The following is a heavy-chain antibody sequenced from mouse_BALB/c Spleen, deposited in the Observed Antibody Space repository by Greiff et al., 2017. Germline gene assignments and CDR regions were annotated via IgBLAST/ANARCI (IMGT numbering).Heavy chain of an antibody. CDR2: ISSGSSTI. J-gene: IGHJ4*01. CDR1: GFTFSSFG. V-gene: IGHV5-17*02. CDR3: ARELRRRDYYAMDY. D-gene: IGHD2-12*01. Sequence: EVQLVESGGGLVQPGGSRKLSCAASGFTFSSFGMHWVRQAPEKGLEWVAYISSGSSTIYYADTVKGRFTISRDNPKNTLFLQMTSLRSEDTAMYYCARELRRRDYYAMDYWGQGTSVTVSS.